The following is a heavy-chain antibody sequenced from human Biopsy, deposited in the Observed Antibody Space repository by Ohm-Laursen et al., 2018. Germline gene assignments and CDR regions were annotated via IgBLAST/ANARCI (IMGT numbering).Heavy chain of an antibody. D-gene: IGHD3-22*01. CDR2: VSHSGST. J-gene: IGHJ4*02. Sequence: SQTLSLTWAVSGGSFSGYYWSWIRQTPGKGLEWIGEVSHSGSTNYSPSLKSRVTISVDTSKNQFSLNLSSVTAADTAVYYCAKQGIRGYYEYWGQGSLVTVSS. V-gene: IGHV4-34*01. CDR1: GGSFSGYY. CDR3: AKQGIRGYYEY.